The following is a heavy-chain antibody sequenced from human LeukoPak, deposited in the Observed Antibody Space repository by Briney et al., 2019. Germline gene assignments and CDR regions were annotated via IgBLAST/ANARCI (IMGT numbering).Heavy chain of an antibody. Sequence: GGSLRLSCAASGFTFSTYAMHWVRQTPGKGLECMAVMSYDGSSKYYADSVKGRFTISRDNSKNTLYLQMNSLRAEDTAVYYCAKDHAYYVPYYFDYWGQGTLVTVSS. CDR2: MSYDGSSK. V-gene: IGHV3-30-3*01. CDR3: AKDHAYYVPYYFDY. CDR1: GFTFSTYA. D-gene: IGHD3-10*02. J-gene: IGHJ4*02.